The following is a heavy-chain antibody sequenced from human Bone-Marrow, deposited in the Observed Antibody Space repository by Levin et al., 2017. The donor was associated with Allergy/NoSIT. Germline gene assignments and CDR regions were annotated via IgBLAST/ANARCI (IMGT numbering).Heavy chain of an antibody. Sequence: GESLKISCKTSGYNFGSFAINWVRQAPGQGLEWLGWSSPYNGKKKYASIVQDRVTMTTDTSTATAYLDLTGLTSADMGVYYCFVAAYHVWGQGTMVTISS. V-gene: IGHV1-18*03. CDR1: GYNFGSFA. CDR3: FVAAYHV. D-gene: IGHD6-6*01. J-gene: IGHJ3*01. CDR2: SSPYNGKK.